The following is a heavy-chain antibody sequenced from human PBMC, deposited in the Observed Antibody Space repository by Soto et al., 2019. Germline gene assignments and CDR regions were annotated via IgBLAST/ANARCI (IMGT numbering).Heavy chain of an antibody. Sequence: GGSLRLSCAASGFTFSSYGMHWVRQAPGKGLEWVAVISYDGSNKYYADSVKGRFTISRDNSKNTLYLQMNSLRAEDTAVYYCAKLAVDTAMVTSGYWGQGTLVTVSS. CDR1: GFTFSSYG. CDR2: ISYDGSNK. CDR3: AKLAVDTAMVTSGY. D-gene: IGHD5-18*01. V-gene: IGHV3-30*18. J-gene: IGHJ4*02.